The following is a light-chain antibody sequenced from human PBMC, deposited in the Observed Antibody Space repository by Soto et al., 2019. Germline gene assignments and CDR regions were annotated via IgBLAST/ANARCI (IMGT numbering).Light chain of an antibody. J-gene: IGKJ3*01. CDR3: QHYNHWPPEGT. CDR1: LGISTS. V-gene: IGKV3-15*01. Sequence: EIVMTQSPATLSVSPGERATLSCRASLGISTSLAWYQQKPGQAPRLLIYDASTRATGIPARFSGSGSGAEFTRTISSLQSEDFAVYYCQHYNHWPPEGTFGPGTRVDI. CDR2: DAS.